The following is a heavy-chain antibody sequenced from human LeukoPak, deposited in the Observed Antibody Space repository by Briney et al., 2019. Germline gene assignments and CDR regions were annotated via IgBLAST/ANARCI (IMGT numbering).Heavy chain of an antibody. Sequence: SETLSLTCTVSGGSSSSYYWSWIRQPPGKGLEWIGYIYYSGSTNYNPSLKSRVTISVDTSKNQFSLKLSSVTAADTAVYYCARRTDYDSSGYYFDYWGQGTLVTVSS. J-gene: IGHJ4*02. CDR2: IYYSGST. CDR1: GGSSSSYY. CDR3: ARRTDYDSSGYYFDY. V-gene: IGHV4-59*08. D-gene: IGHD3-22*01.